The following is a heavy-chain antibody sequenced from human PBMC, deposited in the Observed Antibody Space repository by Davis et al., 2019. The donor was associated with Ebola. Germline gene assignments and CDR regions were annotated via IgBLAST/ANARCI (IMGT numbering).Heavy chain of an antibody. CDR3: AREGSSYSGSYQYYYYGMDV. D-gene: IGHD1-26*01. J-gene: IGHJ6*02. CDR1: GFTFSSYS. Sequence: GESLKISCAASGFTFSSYSMNWVRQAPGRGLEWVSYISSSSTTKYYADSVKGRFTISRDNAKNSLYLQMNSLRAEDTAVYYCAREGSSYSGSYQYYYYGMDVWGQGTTVTVSS. V-gene: IGHV3-48*01. CDR2: ISSSSTTK.